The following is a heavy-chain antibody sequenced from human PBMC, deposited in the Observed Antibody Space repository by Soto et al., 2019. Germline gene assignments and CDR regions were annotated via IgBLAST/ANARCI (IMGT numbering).Heavy chain of an antibody. CDR3: ARRVAAADHYYYGMDV. CDR1: GYSFTSYW. J-gene: IGHJ6*02. CDR2: IYPGDSDT. D-gene: IGHD6-13*01. Sequence: RGESLKISCKGSGYSFTSYWIGWVRQMPGKGLEWMGIIYPGDSDTRYSPSFQGQVTISADKSISTAYLQWSSLKASDTAMYYCARRVAAADHYYYGMDVWGQGTTVTVSS. V-gene: IGHV5-51*01.